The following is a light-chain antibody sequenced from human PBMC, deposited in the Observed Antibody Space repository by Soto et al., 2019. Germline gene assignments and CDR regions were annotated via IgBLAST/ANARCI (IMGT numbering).Light chain of an antibody. Sequence: IQMTQSPSSLSASVGDRVTITCQASQDITNYLIWYQQKPGKAPKLLIYDASSLGIGVSSRFSGSGSGTHFTLTISSLQPEDIATYYCQQFDSVPCTFGQGIKLEIK. CDR3: QQFDSVPCT. CDR2: DAS. J-gene: IGKJ2*02. CDR1: QDITNY. V-gene: IGKV1-33*01.